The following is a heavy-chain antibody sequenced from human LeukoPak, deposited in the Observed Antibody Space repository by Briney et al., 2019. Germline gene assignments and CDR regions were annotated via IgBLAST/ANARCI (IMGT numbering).Heavy chain of an antibody. Sequence: SETLSLTCTVSGGSISSYYWGWIRQPPGKGLEWIGYIYYSGSTNYNPSLKSRVTISVDTSKNQFSLKLSSVTAADTAVYYCARRHSSSWDFDYWGQGTVVTVSS. V-gene: IGHV4-59*08. CDR2: IYYSGST. J-gene: IGHJ4*02. CDR3: ARRHSSSWDFDY. CDR1: GGSISSYY. D-gene: IGHD6-13*01.